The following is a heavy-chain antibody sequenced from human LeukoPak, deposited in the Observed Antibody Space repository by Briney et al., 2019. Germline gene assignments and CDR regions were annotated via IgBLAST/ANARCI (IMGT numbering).Heavy chain of an antibody. CDR2: INSDGFST. CDR1: GFTFSSYW. V-gene: IGHV3-74*01. CDR3: ARDGQDYGLDV. Sequence: GGSLRLSCAASGFTFSSYWMYWVRHTPGKGLVWVSRINSDGFSTRYADSVKGRFTISRDNTKNTLYLQMDRLRADDTAVFYCARDGQDYGLDVWGQGTTVTVSS. J-gene: IGHJ6*02.